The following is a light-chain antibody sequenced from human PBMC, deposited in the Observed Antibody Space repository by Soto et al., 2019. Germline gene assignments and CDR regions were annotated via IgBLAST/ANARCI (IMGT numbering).Light chain of an antibody. J-gene: IGKJ1*01. CDR3: QQYYTNSWS. Sequence: DIVMTQSPDSLAVSLGESATINCKSSQSVLYSPNNKNYLAWYQHKPGQPPKMLIYWASIRESGVPDRFSGSGSGTDFTLTISSLQSEDVAVYYCQQYYTNSWSFGQGTKV. CDR2: WAS. CDR1: QSVLYSPNNKNY. V-gene: IGKV4-1*01.